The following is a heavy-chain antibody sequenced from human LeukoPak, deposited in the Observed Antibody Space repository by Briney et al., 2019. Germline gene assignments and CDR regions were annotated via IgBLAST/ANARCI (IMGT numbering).Heavy chain of an antibody. J-gene: IGHJ4*02. D-gene: IGHD2-15*01. CDR2: ITSSSSYI. CDR3: ATRILSWALFDY. Sequence: GGSLRLSCAASGFTFSTYNMNWVRQAPGKGLEWVSSITSSSSYIYYADSVKGRFTISRDNAKNSLYLQMNSLRAEDTAVYYCATRILSWALFDYWGQGTLVTVSS. CDR1: GFTFSTYN. V-gene: IGHV3-21*01.